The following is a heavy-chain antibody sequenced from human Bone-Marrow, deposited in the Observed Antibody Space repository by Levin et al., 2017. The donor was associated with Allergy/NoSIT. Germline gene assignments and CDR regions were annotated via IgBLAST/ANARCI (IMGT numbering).Heavy chain of an antibody. V-gene: IGHV3-7*01. CDR3: ARLDIRWPPISLDV. D-gene: IGHD2-2*03. CDR2: INQDGRTK. CDR1: GFTFSKNW. J-gene: IGHJ4*02. Sequence: QRGESLKISCVGSGFTFSKNWMTWVREAPGKGLEWVANINQDGRTKFYVDSVKGRFTISRDNADNSVYLQMNSLRDEDMAVYFCARLDIRWPPISLDVWGRGILVTVSS.